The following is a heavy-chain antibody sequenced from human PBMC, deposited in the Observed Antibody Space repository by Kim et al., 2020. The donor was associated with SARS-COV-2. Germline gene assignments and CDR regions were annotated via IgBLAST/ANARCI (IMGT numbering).Heavy chain of an antibody. V-gene: IGHV3-30*01. J-gene: IGHJ4*02. D-gene: IGHD3-22*01. Sequence: KGRFTISRDNSKNTLYLQMNSLRAEDTAVYYCARDAVRYYYDSSGYSDYWGQGTLVTVSS. CDR3: ARDAVRYYYDSSGYSDY.